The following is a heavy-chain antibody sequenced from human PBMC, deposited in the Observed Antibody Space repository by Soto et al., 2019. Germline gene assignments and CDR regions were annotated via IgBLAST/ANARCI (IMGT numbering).Heavy chain of an antibody. CDR3: ARGSSGVYSYYYYYMDV. J-gene: IGHJ6*03. V-gene: IGHV4-34*01. CDR1: GGSFSGYY. D-gene: IGHD2-8*01. CDR2: INHSGST. Sequence: QVQLQQWGAGLLKPSETLSLTCAVYGGSFSGYYWSWIRQPPGKGLEWIGEINHSGSTNYNPSLKSRVNISVDTSKNQFSLKLSSVTAADTAVYYCARGSSGVYSYYYYYMDVWGKGTTVTVSS.